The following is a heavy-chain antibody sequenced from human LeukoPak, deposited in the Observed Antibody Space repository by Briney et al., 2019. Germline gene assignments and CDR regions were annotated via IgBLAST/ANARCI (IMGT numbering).Heavy chain of an antibody. CDR3: ARDESDYGGNFRDAFDI. D-gene: IGHD4-23*01. CDR1: GYTFTSYG. CDR2: ISAYNGNT. V-gene: IGHV1-18*01. J-gene: IGHJ3*02. Sequence: VASVKVSCKASGYTFTSYGISWVRQAPGQGLEWMGWISAYNGNTNYAQKLQGRVTMTTDTSTSTAYMELRSLRSDDTAVYYCARDESDYGGNFRDAFDIWGQGTMVTVSS.